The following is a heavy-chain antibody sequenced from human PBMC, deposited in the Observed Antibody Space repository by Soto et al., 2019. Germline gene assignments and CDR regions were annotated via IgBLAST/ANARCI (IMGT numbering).Heavy chain of an antibody. CDR2: IYPAGPT. V-gene: IGHV3-53*01. CDR3: ARDADSSGLHY. Sequence: GGSLRLSCAASGFTVSGMFMNWVRQAPGKGLEWVSVIYPAGPTYYADSVKGRFTISRDNSKNTLFLQLNNLRAEDTAVYYCARDADSSGLHYWGQGILVTVPQ. CDR1: GFTVSGMF. J-gene: IGHJ4*02. D-gene: IGHD6-19*01.